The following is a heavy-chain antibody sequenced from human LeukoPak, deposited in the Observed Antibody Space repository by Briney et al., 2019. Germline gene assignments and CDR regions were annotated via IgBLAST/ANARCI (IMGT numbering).Heavy chain of an antibody. Sequence: SGTLSLTCAVSGGSISSSNWWSWVRQPPGKGLEWIGEIYHSGSTNYNPSLKSRVTISVDKSKNQFSLKLSSVTAADTAVCYCARASYYYGSGNVDYWGQGTLVTVSS. CDR3: ARASYYYGSGNVDY. CDR1: GGSISSSNW. CDR2: IYHSGST. J-gene: IGHJ4*02. V-gene: IGHV4-4*02. D-gene: IGHD3-10*01.